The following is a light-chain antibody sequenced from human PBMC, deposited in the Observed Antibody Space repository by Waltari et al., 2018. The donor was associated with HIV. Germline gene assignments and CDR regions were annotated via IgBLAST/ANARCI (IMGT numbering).Light chain of an antibody. CDR3: QQYNSWLLT. Sequence: EIVMTQSPVTLSVSPGERATLSCRSSQSVSRNLAWYQQRAGQAPRLLIYGAATRATCIPARFSGSGSGTEFTLTISSLQSEDFAVYYCQQYNSWLLTFVQGTKVEIK. J-gene: IGKJ1*01. CDR1: QSVSRN. V-gene: IGKV3-15*01. CDR2: GAA.